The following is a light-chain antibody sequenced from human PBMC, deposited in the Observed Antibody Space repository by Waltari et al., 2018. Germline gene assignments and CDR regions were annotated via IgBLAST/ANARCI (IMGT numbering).Light chain of an antibody. V-gene: IGKV1-5*01. Sequence: DIQMTQSPSTLSASVGDRVTITCRVSENIDNGLAWYQQRPGEAPNLLIFYASTLEKGVPSRFSGSGSGTEFTLTISSLQPDDFATYYCQHYSASSFTFGGGTKLEIK. CDR1: ENIDNG. J-gene: IGKJ4*01. CDR3: QHYSASSFT. CDR2: YAS.